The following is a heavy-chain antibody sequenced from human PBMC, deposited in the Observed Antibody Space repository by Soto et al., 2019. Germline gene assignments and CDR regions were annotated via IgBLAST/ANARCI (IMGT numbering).Heavy chain of an antibody. Sequence: PGGSLRLSCAASGFSFSSYAMNWVRQAPGKGLEWVSSIYSSSRFIYYADSVKGRFTIPRDNTKTSRYLQRSSLRAEDTAVYYCARDPLWLGEIGYFDYWGQGALVTVSS. D-gene: IGHD3-10*01. CDR2: IYSSSRFI. V-gene: IGHV3-21*01. CDR3: ARDPLWLGEIGYFDY. CDR1: GFSFSSYA. J-gene: IGHJ4*02.